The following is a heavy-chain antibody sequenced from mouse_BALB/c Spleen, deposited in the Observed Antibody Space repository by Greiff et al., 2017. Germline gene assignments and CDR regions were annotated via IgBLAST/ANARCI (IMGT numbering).Heavy chain of an antibody. CDR1: GYSFTSYW. Sequence: QVQLKESGPQLVRPGASVKISCTASGYSFTSYWMHWVKQRPGQGLEWIGMIDPSDSETSLNQKFKDKATLTVDKSSSTAYMQLSSPTSEDSAVYYCARSNYGYYYAMDYWGQGTSVTVSS. V-gene: IGHV1S126*01. CDR3: ARSNYGYYYAMDY. CDR2: IDPSDSET. D-gene: IGHD1-2*01. J-gene: IGHJ4*01.